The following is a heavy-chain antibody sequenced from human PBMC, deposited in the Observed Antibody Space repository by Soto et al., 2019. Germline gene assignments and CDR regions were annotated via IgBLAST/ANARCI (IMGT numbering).Heavy chain of an antibody. CDR1: GFTFSSYW. Sequence: HPGGSLRLSCAASGFTFSSYWMHWVRQAPGKGLVWVSRINSDGSSTSYADSVKGRFTISRDNAKNTLYLQMNSLRAEDTAVYYCARTQSEHITIFGVVIPGPFDYWGQGTLVTVSS. V-gene: IGHV3-74*01. CDR3: ARTQSEHITIFGVVIPGPFDY. D-gene: IGHD3-3*01. J-gene: IGHJ4*02. CDR2: INSDGSST.